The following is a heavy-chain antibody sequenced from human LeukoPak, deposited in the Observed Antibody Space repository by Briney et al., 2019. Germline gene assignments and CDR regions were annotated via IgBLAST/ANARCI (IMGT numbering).Heavy chain of an antibody. CDR3: AKAKGYYYGMDV. CDR1: GFTFDDYA. J-gene: IGHJ6*02. CDR2: ISWNSGSI. Sequence: GRSLRLSCAASGFTFDDYAMHWVRQAPGKGLEWVSGISWNSGSIGYADSVKGRFTISRDNAKNSLYLQMNSLRAEDTALYYCAKAKGYYYGMDVWGQGPTVTVSS. V-gene: IGHV3-9*01.